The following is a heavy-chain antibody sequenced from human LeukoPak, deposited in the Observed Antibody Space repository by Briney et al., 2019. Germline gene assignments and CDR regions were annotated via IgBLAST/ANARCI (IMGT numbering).Heavy chain of an antibody. CDR2: ILRSGTT. V-gene: IGHV4-4*07. CDR1: GDSISSYS. J-gene: IGHJ4*02. D-gene: IGHD3-22*01. CDR3: VRDDSSGL. Sequence: SETLSLTCTVSGDSISSYSWTWVRQPAGNGLECIGRILRSGTTSYNPSLKSRVTMSADTSRNQISLKLKSVTAADTAVYYCVRDDSSGLWGQGTLVTVSS.